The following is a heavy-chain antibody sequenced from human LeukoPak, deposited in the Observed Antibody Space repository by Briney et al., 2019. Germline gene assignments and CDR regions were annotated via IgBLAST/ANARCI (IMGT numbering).Heavy chain of an antibody. V-gene: IGHV1-46*01. CDR2: INPSGDST. CDR3: AKIAARDTGEGY. Sequence: GASVKVSCKASGYTFTSNHIHWVRQAPGQGLEWMGVINPSGDSTSYAPKFQGRVTVTRDTSTNTVYMELSSLRSEDTGIYYCAKIAARDTGEGYWGQGTPVTVSS. D-gene: IGHD6-6*01. J-gene: IGHJ4*02. CDR1: GYTFTSNH.